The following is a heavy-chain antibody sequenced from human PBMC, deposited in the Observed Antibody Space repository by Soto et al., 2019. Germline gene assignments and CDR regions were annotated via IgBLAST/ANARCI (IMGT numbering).Heavy chain of an antibody. CDR1: GGTFSSHS. J-gene: IGHJ4*02. CDR2: IITLFGTS. CDR3: AREVGYGDFSAALLD. D-gene: IGHD2-21*02. V-gene: IGHV1-69*01. Sequence: VQLMQSGAEVKKPGSSVKVSCKASGGTFSSHSINWVRQAPGQGLEWMGGIITLFGTSNYAQNFQGRVTITADQSTSTAYMALNSLTSDDTAVYYWAREVGYGDFSAALLDWGQGTLVTVSS.